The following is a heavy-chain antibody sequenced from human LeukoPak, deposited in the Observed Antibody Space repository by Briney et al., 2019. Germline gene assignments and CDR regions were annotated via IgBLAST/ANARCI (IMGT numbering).Heavy chain of an antibody. D-gene: IGHD1-26*01. CDR2: ISNSRGSAT. J-gene: IGHJ4*02. Sequence: GGSLRLSCAASGFTLGDYYMSWIRQAPGKGLEWISYISNSRGSATSYADSVKGRFSNSRDYAKNTLYLQMNSLRVEDTAVYYCARELPFDYWGQGTLVTVSS. CDR1: GFTLGDYY. V-gene: IGHV3-11*04. CDR3: ARELPFDY.